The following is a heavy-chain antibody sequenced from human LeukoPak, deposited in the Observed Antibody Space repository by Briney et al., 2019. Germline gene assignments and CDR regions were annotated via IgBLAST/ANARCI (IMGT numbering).Heavy chain of an antibody. CDR2: MNPNRGNT. V-gene: IGHV1-8*01. J-gene: IGHJ4*02. CDR3: ARVNYYDSSGYYPFGY. Sequence: ASVKVSCKASGYTFTSYDINWVRQATGQGLEWMGWMNPNRGNTGYAQKFQGGVTLTRNTSISTAYMELSSLRSEDTAVYYCARVNYYDSSGYYPFGYWGQGTLVTVSS. D-gene: IGHD3-22*01. CDR1: GYTFTSYD.